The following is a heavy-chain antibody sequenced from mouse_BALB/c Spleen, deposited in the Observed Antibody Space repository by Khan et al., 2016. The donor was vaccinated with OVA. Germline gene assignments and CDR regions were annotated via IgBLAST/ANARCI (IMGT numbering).Heavy chain of an antibody. D-gene: IGHD4-1*01. CDR3: AREASKWDFSFPY. CDR2: INPSNDGP. Sequence: EVQLQESGPELIKPGASVKMSCKASGYTFTNYVIHWVRQRPGQGLEWIGYINPSNDGPSYNEKFIGKATLTSDKSSSTAYLAFSSLTCEDSAVYYWAREASKWDFSFPYWGQGTPVTVSA. V-gene: IGHV1S136*01. J-gene: IGHJ3*01. CDR1: GYTFTNYV.